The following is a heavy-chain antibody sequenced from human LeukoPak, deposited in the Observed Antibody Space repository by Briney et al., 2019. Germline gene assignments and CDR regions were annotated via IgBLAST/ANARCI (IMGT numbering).Heavy chain of an antibody. V-gene: IGHV3-30*02. CDR2: IRYDGSNK. D-gene: IGHD4-11*01. CDR1: GFTFSSYG. J-gene: IGHJ4*02. CDR3: AKDRSDYSNYGADY. Sequence: GGSLRLSCAASGFTFSSYGMHWVRQAPGKGLEWVAFIRYDGSNKYYADSVKGRFTISRDNSKNTLYLQMNSLRAEDTAVYYCAKDRSDYSNYGADYWGQGTLVTVSS.